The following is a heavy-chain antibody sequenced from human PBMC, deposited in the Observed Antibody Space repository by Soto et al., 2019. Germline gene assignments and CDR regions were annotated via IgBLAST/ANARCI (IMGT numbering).Heavy chain of an antibody. CDR3: ARDQTIFGVVITEYYYYVMDV. Sequence: SVKVSCKASGYTFTGYYMHWVRQAPGQGLEWMGWINPNSGGTNYAQKFQGRVTMTRDTSISTAYMELSRLRSDDTAVYYCARDQTIFGVVITEYYYYVMDVWGQGTTVTVSS. J-gene: IGHJ6*02. CDR1: GYTFTGYY. CDR2: INPNSGGT. V-gene: IGHV1-2*02. D-gene: IGHD3-3*01.